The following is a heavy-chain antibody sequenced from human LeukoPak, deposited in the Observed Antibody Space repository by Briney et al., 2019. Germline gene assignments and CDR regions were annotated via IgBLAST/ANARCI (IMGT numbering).Heavy chain of an antibody. J-gene: IGHJ2*01. CDR3: ARVQVDVSGAWYFDL. Sequence: SETLSLTCTVSGGSISSSGYYWGWIRQPPGKGLEWIGSIYYSGSTYYNPSLKSRVTISVDTSKDQFSLKLSSVTAADTAVYYCARVQVDVSGAWYFDLWGRGTLVTVSS. CDR2: IYYSGST. CDR1: GGSISSSGYY. D-gene: IGHD2-8*02. V-gene: IGHV4-39*07.